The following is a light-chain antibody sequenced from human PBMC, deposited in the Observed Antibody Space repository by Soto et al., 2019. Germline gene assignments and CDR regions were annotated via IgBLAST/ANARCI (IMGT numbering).Light chain of an antibody. CDR1: QSISNW. CDR2: DAS. CDR3: QHYDSYSPIT. Sequence: DIQLTQSPSTLSASLGDRVTITCRASQSISNWLAWYQQTPGKAPKLLIYDASSLESGVPLRFSGSGSGTESTLTISSLQPDDFATYYCQHYDSYSPITFGQGTRLEIK. V-gene: IGKV1-5*01. J-gene: IGKJ5*01.